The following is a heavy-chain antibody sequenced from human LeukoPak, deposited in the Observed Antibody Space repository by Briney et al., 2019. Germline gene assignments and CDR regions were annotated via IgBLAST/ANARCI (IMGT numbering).Heavy chain of an antibody. J-gene: IGHJ5*02. CDR3: ARNIPSSWSWGGFDP. D-gene: IGHD6-13*01. Sequence: NPGGSLRLSCAASGFTFSDYYMSWIRQAPGKGLEWVSTICCSGGAKYSADSVKGRFTISRDNSRNMVYLQVNSLRAEDTAVYYCARNIPSSWSWGGFDPWGEGTLVTVSS. CDR1: GFTFSDYY. V-gene: IGHV3-11*01. CDR2: ICCSGGAK.